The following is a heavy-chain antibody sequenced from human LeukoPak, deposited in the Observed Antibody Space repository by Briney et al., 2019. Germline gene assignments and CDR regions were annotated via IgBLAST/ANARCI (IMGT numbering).Heavy chain of an antibody. D-gene: IGHD4-17*01. Sequence: SETLSLTCAVSGGSISSSNWWSWVRQPPGKGLEWIGEIYHSGSTNYNPSLKSRVTISVDKSKNQFSLKLSSVTAADTAVYYCARDLAGCGDYKDPPSDWWYFDLWGRGTLVTVSS. CDR1: GGSISSSNW. CDR2: IYHSGST. CDR3: ARDLAGCGDYKDPPSDWWYFDL. V-gene: IGHV4-4*02. J-gene: IGHJ2*01.